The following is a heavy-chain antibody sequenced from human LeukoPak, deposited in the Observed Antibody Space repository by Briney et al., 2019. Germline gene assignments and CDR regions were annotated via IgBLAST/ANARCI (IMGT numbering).Heavy chain of an antibody. J-gene: IGHJ3*02. CDR3: ARERAGTSEFAGAVDI. Sequence: TGGSLRLSCAASGFTFSSYEMNWVRQAPGKGLEWVSYISSSGSTIYYADSVKGRFTISRDNAKNSLYLQMNSLRAEDTAVYYCARERAGTSEFAGAVDIWGQGTMVTVPS. D-gene: IGHD6-13*01. CDR1: GFTFSSYE. V-gene: IGHV3-48*03. CDR2: ISSSGSTI.